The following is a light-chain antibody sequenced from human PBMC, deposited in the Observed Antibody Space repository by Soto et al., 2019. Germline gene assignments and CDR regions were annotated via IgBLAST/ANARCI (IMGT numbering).Light chain of an antibody. CDR2: GAS. CDR1: QSVSSSF. J-gene: IGKJ5*01. Sequence: PGERATLSCRASQSVSSSFLAWYQQKPGQAPRLLIYGASSRATGIPDRFSGSGSGTDFTLTISRLEPEDFAVYYCQQYGSSPPITFGQGTRLEIK. CDR3: QQYGSSPPIT. V-gene: IGKV3-20*01.